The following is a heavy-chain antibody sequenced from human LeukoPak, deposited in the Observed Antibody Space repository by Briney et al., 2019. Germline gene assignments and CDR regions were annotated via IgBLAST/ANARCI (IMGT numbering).Heavy chain of an antibody. D-gene: IGHD1-26*01. CDR1: GFTFSSYG. Sequence: PGGSLRLSCAASGFTFSSYGMHWVRQAPGKGLEWVAVISYDGSNKYYADSVKGRFTISRDKSKNTLYLQMNSLRAEDTAIYYCTKDYIGGDGSWDFDHWGQGTLVTVSS. CDR2: ISYDGSNK. V-gene: IGHV3-30*18. CDR3: TKDYIGGDGSWDFDH. J-gene: IGHJ4*02.